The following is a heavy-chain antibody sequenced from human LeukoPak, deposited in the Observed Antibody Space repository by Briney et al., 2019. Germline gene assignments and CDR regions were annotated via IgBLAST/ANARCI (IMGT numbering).Heavy chain of an antibody. CDR3: AGSPRIFGVVIMGDWFDP. CDR1: GGSFSGYY. CDR2: INHSGST. Sequence: SETLSLTCAVYGGSFSGYYWSWIRQPPGKGLEWIGEINHSGSTNYNPSLKSRVTISVDTSKNQFSLKLSSVTAVDTAVYYCAGSPRIFGVVIMGDWFDPWGQGTLVTVSS. V-gene: IGHV4-34*01. D-gene: IGHD3-3*01. J-gene: IGHJ5*02.